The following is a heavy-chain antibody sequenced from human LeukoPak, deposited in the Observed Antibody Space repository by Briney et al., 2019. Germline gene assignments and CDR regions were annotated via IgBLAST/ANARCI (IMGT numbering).Heavy chain of an antibody. D-gene: IGHD2-15*01. CDR1: GFTFSSYS. V-gene: IGHV3-21*04. Sequence: GGSLRLSCAASGFTFSSYSMNWVRQAQGKGLEWVSSISSSSSYIYYADSVKGRFTISRDNAKNSLYLQMNSLRAEDTAVYYRAKFKARAATPYDYWGQGTLVTVSS. CDR2: ISSSSSYI. J-gene: IGHJ4*02. CDR3: AKFKARAATPYDY.